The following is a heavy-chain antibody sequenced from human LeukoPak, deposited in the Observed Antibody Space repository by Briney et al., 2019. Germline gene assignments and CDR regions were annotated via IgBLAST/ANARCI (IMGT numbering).Heavy chain of an antibody. CDR3: ARDPSYDSSGYEIDY. Sequence: GRSLRLSCAASGFTFSSYAMHWGRQAAGKVLEWVAVISYDGSNKYCADSVKGRYTISRDNSKNTLYLQMNSLRAEDTAVYYCARDPSYDSSGYEIDYWGQGTLVTVSS. J-gene: IGHJ4*02. D-gene: IGHD3-22*01. CDR1: GFTFSSYA. CDR2: ISYDGSNK. V-gene: IGHV3-30*04.